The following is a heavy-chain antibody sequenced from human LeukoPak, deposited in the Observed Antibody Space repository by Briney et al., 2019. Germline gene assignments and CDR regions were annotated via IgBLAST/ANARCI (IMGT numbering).Heavy chain of an antibody. Sequence: GGSLRLSCAASGFTFSDTWMHWVRQAPGKGLVWVSRIRSDGSDTRYAESVKGRFTISRDNAKNTLYLQMNSLRAEDTAVYYCARDSYSSSRNDYWGQGTLVTVSS. CDR2: IRSDGSDT. V-gene: IGHV3-74*01. J-gene: IGHJ4*02. D-gene: IGHD6-13*01. CDR1: GFTFSDTW. CDR3: ARDSYSSSRNDY.